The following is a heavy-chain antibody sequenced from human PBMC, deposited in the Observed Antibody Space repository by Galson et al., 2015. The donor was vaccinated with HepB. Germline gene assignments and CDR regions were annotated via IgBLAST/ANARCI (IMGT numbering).Heavy chain of an antibody. CDR2: ISSSSSYT. Sequence: SLRLSCAASGFTFSDYYMSWIRQAPGKGLEWVSYISSSSSYTNYADSVKGRFTISRDNAKNSLYLQMNSLRAEDTAVYYCAGTVTTWDGMDVWGQGTTVTVSS. CDR1: GFTFSDYY. D-gene: IGHD4-17*01. V-gene: IGHV3-11*06. J-gene: IGHJ6*02. CDR3: AGTVTTWDGMDV.